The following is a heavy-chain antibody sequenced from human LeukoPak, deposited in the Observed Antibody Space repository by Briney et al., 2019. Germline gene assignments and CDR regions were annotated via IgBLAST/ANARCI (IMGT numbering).Heavy chain of an antibody. CDR2: IYHSGST. D-gene: IGHD3-10*01. CDR1: GYSISSGYY. Sequence: SETLSLTCAVSGYSISSGYYWGWIRQPPGKGLEWIGSIYHSGSTYYNPSLKSRVTISVDTSKNQFSLKLSSVTAADTAVYYCARNYGSVHLYYYYYMDVWGKGTTVTVSS. V-gene: IGHV4-38-2*01. J-gene: IGHJ6*03. CDR3: ARNYGSVHLYYYYYMDV.